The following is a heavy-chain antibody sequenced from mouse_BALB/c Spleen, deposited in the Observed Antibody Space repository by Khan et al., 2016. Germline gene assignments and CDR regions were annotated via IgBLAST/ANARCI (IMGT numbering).Heavy chain of an antibody. Sequence: QIQLVQSGPELKKPGETVKISCKASGYTFTNYGMHWVKQAPGKGLTWMGWINTYTGEPTYADDFKVRFAFSLETSASTAYLQINNLTNEDMATYFCATYYLYYFDYWGQGTTLTVSS. CDR2: INTYTGEP. D-gene: IGHD1-1*01. CDR3: ATYYLYYFDY. J-gene: IGHJ2*01. CDR1: GYTFTNYG. V-gene: IGHV9-1*02.